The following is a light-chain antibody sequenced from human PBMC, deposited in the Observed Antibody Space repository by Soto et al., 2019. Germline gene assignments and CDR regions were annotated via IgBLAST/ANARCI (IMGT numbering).Light chain of an antibody. CDR1: QNINSN. CDR2: GAS. Sequence: IVMTQSPATLSVSPGERATLSCRASQNINSNLAWYRQKPGQAPRLLIYGASTRATDIPARFSGSGSGTDFTLTISSLQAEDFAVYYCQQYSNWPPSWTFGQGTKVEIK. CDR3: QQYSNWPPSWT. J-gene: IGKJ1*01. V-gene: IGKV3-15*01.